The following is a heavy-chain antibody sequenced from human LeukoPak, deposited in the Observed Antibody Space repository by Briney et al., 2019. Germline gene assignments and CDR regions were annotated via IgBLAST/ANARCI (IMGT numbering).Heavy chain of an antibody. CDR3: ARDATTAPYWYYYMDV. Sequence: PGGSLRLSCAASGFSFSPYVMNWVRQAPGKGLEYVSGISTNGGSTYYANSVKGRFTITRDNSKNTLYLQMGSLRAEDTAVYYCARDATTAPYWYYYMDVWGKGTTVTVSS. CDR2: ISTNGGST. J-gene: IGHJ6*03. CDR1: GFSFSPYV. V-gene: IGHV3-64*01. D-gene: IGHD4-17*01.